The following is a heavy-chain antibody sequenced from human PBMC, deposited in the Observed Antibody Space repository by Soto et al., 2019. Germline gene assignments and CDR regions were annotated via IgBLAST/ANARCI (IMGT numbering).Heavy chain of an antibody. V-gene: IGHV3-48*03. CDR2: ISSSGSII. CDR1: GFTFSSYE. CDR3: ARDPPITGRTWRGLFDY. J-gene: IGHJ4*02. Sequence: GGSLRLSCAASGFTFSSYEMNWVRQAPGKGLEWASYISSSGSIIYYADSVKGRFIISRDNAKNSLYLQMNSLRAEDTAVYYCARDPPITGRTWRGLFDYWGQGTLVTVSS. D-gene: IGHD1-20*01.